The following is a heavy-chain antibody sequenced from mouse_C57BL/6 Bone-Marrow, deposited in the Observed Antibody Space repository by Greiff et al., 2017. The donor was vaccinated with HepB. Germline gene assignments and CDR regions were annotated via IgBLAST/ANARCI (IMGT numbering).Heavy chain of an antibody. V-gene: IGHV7-1*01. Sequence: EVQGVESGGGLVQSGRSLRLSCATSGFTFSDFYMGWVRQAPGKGLEWIAASRNKANDYTTEYSASVKGRFIVSRDTSQSILYLQMNALRAEDTAIYYCARGITRYWYFDVWGTGTTVTVSS. D-gene: IGHD1-1*01. J-gene: IGHJ1*03. CDR1: GFTFSDFY. CDR3: ARGITRYWYFDV. CDR2: SRNKANDYTT.